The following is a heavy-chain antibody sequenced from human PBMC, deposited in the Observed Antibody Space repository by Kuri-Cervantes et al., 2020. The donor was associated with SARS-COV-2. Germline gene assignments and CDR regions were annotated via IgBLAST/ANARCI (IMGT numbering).Heavy chain of an antibody. CDR3: AKETGAAGSSWMSYLDN. J-gene: IGHJ4*02. CDR1: GFTLGNHG. D-gene: IGHD6-13*01. CDR2: ISTDGTIT. V-gene: IGHV3-30*18. Sequence: GGSLRLSCAASGFTLGNHGMHWVRQAPGKGLEWLAVISTDGTITHYADSVKGRFTISRDNSKSTLYLEMNSLRDEDTGVYYCAKETGAAGSSWMSYLDNWGLGTQVTVSS.